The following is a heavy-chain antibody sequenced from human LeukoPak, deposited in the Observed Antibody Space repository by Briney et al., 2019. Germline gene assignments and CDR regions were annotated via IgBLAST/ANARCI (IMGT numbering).Heavy chain of an antibody. D-gene: IGHD6-13*01. J-gene: IGHJ4*02. Sequence: SETLSLTCAVYGGSFSGYYWSWIRQPPGKGLEWIGEINHSGSTNYNPSLKSRVTISVDTSKNQFSLKLSSVTAADTAVYYCARGYPGPHPGINQRKQARWAAAGIYDYWGQGTLVTVSS. CDR3: ARGYPGPHPGINQRKQARWAAAGIYDY. CDR2: INHSGST. V-gene: IGHV4-34*01. CDR1: GGSFSGYY.